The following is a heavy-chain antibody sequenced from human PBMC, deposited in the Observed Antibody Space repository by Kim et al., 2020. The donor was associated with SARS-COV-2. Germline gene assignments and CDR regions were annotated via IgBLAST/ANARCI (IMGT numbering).Heavy chain of an antibody. J-gene: IGHJ6*02. CDR3: ARAISPSPYGMDV. Sequence: PGSVKSRFTNSRENAKNSLYLQMDRLRAGDTAVYFCARAISPSPYGMDVWGQGTTVTVSS. D-gene: IGHD2-21*01. V-gene: IGHV3-13*01.